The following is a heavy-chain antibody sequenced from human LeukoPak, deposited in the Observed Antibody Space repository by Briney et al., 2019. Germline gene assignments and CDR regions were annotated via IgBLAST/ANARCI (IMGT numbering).Heavy chain of an antibody. Sequence: ASVKVSCKASGYTFTGHYMHWVRQAPGQGLEWMGWISAYNGNTNYAQNVQGRVTMTTDTSTSTVYMELRSLRSDDTAVYYCARVGDYYYESSGYCDFWGQGTLVTVSS. J-gene: IGHJ4*02. CDR2: ISAYNGNT. CDR1: GYTFTGHY. D-gene: IGHD3-22*01. CDR3: ARVGDYYYESSGYCDF. V-gene: IGHV1-18*04.